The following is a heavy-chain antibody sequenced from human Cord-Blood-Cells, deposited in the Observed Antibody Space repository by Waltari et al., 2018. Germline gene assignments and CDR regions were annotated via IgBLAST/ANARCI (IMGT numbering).Heavy chain of an antibody. V-gene: IGHV4-59*01. D-gene: IGHD3-9*01. J-gene: IGHJ4*02. Sequence: QVQLQESGPGLVKPSETLSLTCTVSGGSISSYYWSWIRQPPGKGLEWIGYIYYSGSTNYNPSLKSRVTISVDTSKNQFALKLCSVTAADTAVYYCASVTYYDILTGYYYFDYWGQGTLVTVSS. CDR3: ASVTYYDILTGYYYFDY. CDR1: GGSISSYY. CDR2: IYYSGST.